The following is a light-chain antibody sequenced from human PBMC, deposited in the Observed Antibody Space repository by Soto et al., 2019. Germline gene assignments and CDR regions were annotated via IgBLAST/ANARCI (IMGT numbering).Light chain of an antibody. J-gene: IGKJ1*01. CDR1: QSVTSN. CDR2: GVS. CDR3: QQYNDLPMWT. Sequence: ERATLSCRASQSVTSNLAWYQQKPGQAPRLLMYGVSTRATGIPARFGGSGSATEFTLTISSLQSEDFAVYYCQQYNDLPMWT. V-gene: IGKV3-15*01.